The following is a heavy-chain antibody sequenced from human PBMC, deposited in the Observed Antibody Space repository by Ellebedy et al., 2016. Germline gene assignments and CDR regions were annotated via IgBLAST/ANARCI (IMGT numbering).Heavy chain of an antibody. D-gene: IGHD1/OR15-1a*01. CDR2: INQDGSEK. V-gene: IGHV3-7*04. J-gene: IGHJ4*02. CDR3: ARENWTNDY. Sequence: GGSLRLSCAASGFSFSTLWMSWVRQAPGKGLEWVANINQDGSEKNYVDSVKGRFTMSRDNAKNSLYLQMKSVRAEETAVYYCARENWTNDYWGQGTLVTVSS. CDR1: GFSFSTLW.